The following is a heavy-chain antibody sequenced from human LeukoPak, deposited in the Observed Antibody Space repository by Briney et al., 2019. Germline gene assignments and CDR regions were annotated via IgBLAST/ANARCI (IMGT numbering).Heavy chain of an antibody. V-gene: IGHV1-46*01. D-gene: IGHD1-7*01. Sequence: ASVKVSCKASGYTFTSYYMHWVRQAPGQGLEWTGIINPSGGSTSYAQKFQGRVTMTRDMSTSTVYMELSSLRSEDTAVYYCARAPNWNYEVDPWGQGTLVTVSS. CDR3: ARAPNWNYEVDP. CDR2: INPSGGST. CDR1: GYTFTSYY. J-gene: IGHJ5*02.